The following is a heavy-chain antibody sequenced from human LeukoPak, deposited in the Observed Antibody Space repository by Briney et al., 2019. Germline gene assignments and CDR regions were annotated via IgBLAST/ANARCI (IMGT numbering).Heavy chain of an antibody. J-gene: IGHJ6*03. CDR3: ARQFGGVIVEYYYMDV. D-gene: IGHD3-16*02. CDR1: GDSIKTHY. CDR2: IDYRGNT. V-gene: IGHV4-59*11. Sequence: SETLSLTCAGSGDSIKTHYWNWIRQPPGKGLEWMGYIDYRGNTNYIPSLKSRLSISVDTSKNQVSLNLRSVTAADTAVYFCARQFGGVIVEYYYMDVWGKGTTVTVSS.